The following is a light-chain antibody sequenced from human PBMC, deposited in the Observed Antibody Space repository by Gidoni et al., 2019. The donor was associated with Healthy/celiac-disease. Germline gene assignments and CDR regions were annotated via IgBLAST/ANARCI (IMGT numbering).Light chain of an antibody. CDR1: QSVSSRY. V-gene: IGKV3-20*01. CDR2: GAS. J-gene: IGKJ4*01. CDR3: QQYGSSPPIT. Sequence: EIVFTPSPVTLSLSPGERATLSCRDSQSVSSRYLAWYQQKPGQAPSLLIYGASSRATGIPDRFSGSGSGTDFNLTISRLEPEDFAVYYCQQYGSSPPITFGGGNKVEIK.